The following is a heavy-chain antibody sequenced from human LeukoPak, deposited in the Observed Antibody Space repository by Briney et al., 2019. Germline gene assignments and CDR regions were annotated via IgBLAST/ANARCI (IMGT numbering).Heavy chain of an antibody. CDR1: GGSISSSSYY. CDR3: ARDSRGRLDYYDSSGYYPQGGDY. D-gene: IGHD3-22*01. V-gene: IGHV4-39*07. Sequence: PSETLSLTCTVSGGSISSSSYYWGWIRQPPGKGLEWIGSIYYSGSTYYNPSLKSRVTISVDTSKNQFSLKLSSVTAADTAVYYCARDSRGRLDYYDSSGYYPQGGDYWGQGTLVTVSS. J-gene: IGHJ4*02. CDR2: IYYSGST.